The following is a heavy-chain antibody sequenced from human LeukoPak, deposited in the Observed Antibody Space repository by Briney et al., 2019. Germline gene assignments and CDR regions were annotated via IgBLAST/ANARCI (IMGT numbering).Heavy chain of an antibody. D-gene: IGHD3-10*01. Sequence: LAGGSLRLSCVASGFTFSSYAMHWVRQAPGKGLEWVAVISYDGSNKYYADSVKGQFTISRDNSKNTLYLQMNSLRAEDTAVYYCARARGRSSTYITMVRGYGMDVWGQGTTVTVSS. V-gene: IGHV3-30-3*01. CDR3: ARARGRSSTYITMVRGYGMDV. J-gene: IGHJ6*02. CDR2: ISYDGSNK. CDR1: GFTFSSYA.